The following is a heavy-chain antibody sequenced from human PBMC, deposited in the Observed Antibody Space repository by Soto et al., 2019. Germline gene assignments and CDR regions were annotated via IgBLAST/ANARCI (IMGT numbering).Heavy chain of an antibody. D-gene: IGHD3-3*01. Sequence: PGGSLRLSCAASGFTFSSYWMSWVRQAPGKGLEWVANKKQDGSEKYYVDSVKGRFTISRDNAKNSLFLQMNSLRAEDTAVYYCAREGGYDFWSGYYHDAFDIWGQGTMVTVSS. CDR3: AREGGYDFWSGYYHDAFDI. J-gene: IGHJ3*02. CDR2: KKQDGSEK. CDR1: GFTFSSYW. V-gene: IGHV3-7*05.